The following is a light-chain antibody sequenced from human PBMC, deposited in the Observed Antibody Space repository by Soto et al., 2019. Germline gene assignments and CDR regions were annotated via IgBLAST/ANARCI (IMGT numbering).Light chain of an antibody. J-gene: IGKJ1*01. CDR2: AAS. V-gene: IGKV1-27*01. CDR1: QGIRKD. Sequence: IQMTQSPSSLSASVGDRVTMTCRASQGIRKDLAWYQQKPGKVPRLLIYAASTLQSGVPSRFSGSGSGTDFTLTISSLQPDDFATYYCQQYNYFWAFGQGTKVDIK. CDR3: QQYNYFWA.